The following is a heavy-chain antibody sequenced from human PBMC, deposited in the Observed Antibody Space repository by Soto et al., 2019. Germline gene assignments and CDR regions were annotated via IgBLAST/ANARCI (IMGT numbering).Heavy chain of an antibody. CDR2: ISAYNGNT. J-gene: IGHJ4*02. D-gene: IGHD2-15*01. CDR1: GYTFTIYG. CDR3: ARDLIVVVAATGNCFDY. Sequence: GSVKVSCKASGYTFTIYGISCVLQSPLQGRDWMGWISAYNGNTNYAQKLQGRVTMTTDTSTSTAYMELRSLRSDDTAVYYCARDLIVVVAATGNCFDYWGQGTLVTVSS. V-gene: IGHV1-18*01.